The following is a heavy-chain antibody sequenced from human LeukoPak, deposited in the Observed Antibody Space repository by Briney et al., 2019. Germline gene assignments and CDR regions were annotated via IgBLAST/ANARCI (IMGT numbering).Heavy chain of an antibody. D-gene: IGHD6-13*01. J-gene: IGHJ6*02. V-gene: IGHV1-2*04. CDR1: GYTFTGYY. CDR2: INPNSGGT. Sequence: ASVKVSCKASGYTFTGYYMHWVRQAPGQGLEWMGWINPNSGGTNYAQKFQGWVTMTRDTSISTAYMEPSRLRSDDTAVYYCARDFSGVGRRSSYYYGMDVWGQGTTVTVSS. CDR3: ARDFSGVGRRSSYYYGMDV.